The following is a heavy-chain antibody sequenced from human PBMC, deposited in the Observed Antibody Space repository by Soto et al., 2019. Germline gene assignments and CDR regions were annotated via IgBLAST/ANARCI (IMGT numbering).Heavy chain of an antibody. Sequence: GGSLRLSCAASGFTFSSYGMHWVRQAPGKGLEWVAVISYDGSNKYYADSVKGRFTISRDNSKNTLYLQMNSLRAEDTALYYCAKDLGPYDFWSGQDYWGQGTLVTVSS. CDR3: AKDLGPYDFWSGQDY. CDR1: GFTFSSYG. D-gene: IGHD3-3*01. J-gene: IGHJ4*02. CDR2: ISYDGSNK. V-gene: IGHV3-30*18.